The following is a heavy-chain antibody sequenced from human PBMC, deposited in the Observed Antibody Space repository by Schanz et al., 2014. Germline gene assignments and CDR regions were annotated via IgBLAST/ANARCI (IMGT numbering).Heavy chain of an antibody. V-gene: IGHV3-11*05. CDR2: ISDSGTYT. CDR3: ARDASSSDYHLAH. CDR1: GFVFGDYY. Sequence: VQLLESGGGLVQPGGSLRLSCAASGFVFGDYYMTWIRQAPGKGLEWLSYISDSGTYTNYADSVKGRFTISRDNAKSSLYLQMNSLRVEDTAVYYCARDASSSDYHLAHWGQGTLVTVSS. D-gene: IGHD3-22*01. J-gene: IGHJ4*02.